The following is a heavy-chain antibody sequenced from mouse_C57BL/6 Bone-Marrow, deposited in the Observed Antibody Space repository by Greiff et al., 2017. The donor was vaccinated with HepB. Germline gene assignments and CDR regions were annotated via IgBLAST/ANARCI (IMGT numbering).Heavy chain of an antibody. V-gene: IGHV1-81*01. CDR2: IYPRSGNT. J-gene: IGHJ4*01. D-gene: IGHD1-1*01. CDR1: GYTFTSYG. CDR3: ARRNYYGSSLYAMDY. Sequence: VKLQESGAELARPGASVKLSCKASGYTFTSYGISWVKQRTGQGLEWIGEIYPRSGNTYYNEKFKGKATLTADKSSSTAYMELRSLTSEDSAVYFCARRNYYGSSLYAMDYWGQGTSVTVSS.